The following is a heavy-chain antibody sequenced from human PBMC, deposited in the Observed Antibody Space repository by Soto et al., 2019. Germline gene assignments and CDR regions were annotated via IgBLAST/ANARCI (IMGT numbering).Heavy chain of an antibody. V-gene: IGHV4-31*03. Sequence: QVQLQESGPGLVKPSQTLSLTCTVSGGSMDTIGFYWTWIRQHPGKGLEWIGYIYGCGSTYYNPSLWGRISISVDTSKNQFSLRLTSVTAADPAVYYCARSPRRYSSGWYDYFDYWGQGTLVSVSS. J-gene: IGHJ4*02. CDR1: GGSMDTIGFY. CDR2: IYGCGST. D-gene: IGHD6-19*01. CDR3: ARSPRRYSSGWYDYFDY.